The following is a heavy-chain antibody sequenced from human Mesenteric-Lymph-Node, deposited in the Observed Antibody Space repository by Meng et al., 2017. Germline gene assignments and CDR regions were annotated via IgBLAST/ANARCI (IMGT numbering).Heavy chain of an antibody. CDR2: IDSGGST. D-gene: IGHD6-19*01. J-gene: IGHJ3*02. V-gene: IGHV3-53*04. CDR3: ARAQWYSSGWPDAFDI. CDR1: GGSISSSNW. Sequence: GGSLRLSCAVSGGSISSSNWWSCVRQAPGKGLEWVSVIDSGGSTYYADSVKGRFTISRHNSKNTLYRQMTSLRAEATAVYYCARAQWYSSGWPDAFDIWGQGTMVTVSS.